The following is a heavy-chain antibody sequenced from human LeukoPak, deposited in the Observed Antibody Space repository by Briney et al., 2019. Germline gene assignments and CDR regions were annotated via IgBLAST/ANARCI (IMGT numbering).Heavy chain of an antibody. Sequence: GGSLRLSCAASGFTFSSYSMNWVRQAPGKGLEWVSPISSSSSYIYYADSVKGRFTISRDNTKNSLYLQMNSLRAEDTAVYYCARDGDGVVGATTAMDYWGQGTLVTVSS. CDR2: ISSSSSYI. J-gene: IGHJ4*02. CDR1: GFTFSSYS. D-gene: IGHD1-26*01. CDR3: ARDGDGVVGATTAMDY. V-gene: IGHV3-21*01.